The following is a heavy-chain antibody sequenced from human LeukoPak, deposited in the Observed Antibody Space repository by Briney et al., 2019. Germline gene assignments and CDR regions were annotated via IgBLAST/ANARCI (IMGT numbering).Heavy chain of an antibody. CDR2: IIPIFGTA. D-gene: IGHD2-2*01. Sequence: GASVTVSCTASGGTFSSYVINWVRQAPGQGLEWMGGIIPIFGTANYAQKFQGRVTITADESTGTAYMELSSLRSEDTAMYYCARALLRYCSSTSCYWFDPWGQGTLVTVSS. V-gene: IGHV1-69*01. CDR1: GGTFSSYV. J-gene: IGHJ5*02. CDR3: ARALLRYCSSTSCYWFDP.